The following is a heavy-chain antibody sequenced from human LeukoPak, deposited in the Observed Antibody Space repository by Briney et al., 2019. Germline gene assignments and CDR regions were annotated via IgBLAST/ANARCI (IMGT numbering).Heavy chain of an antibody. CDR3: ARDLIEYSSSWYYYYYYMDV. CDR2: INPNSGGT. D-gene: IGHD6-13*01. V-gene: IGHV1-2*02. Sequence: ASVKVSCMASGYTFTGYYMHWVRQAPGQGLEWMGWINPNSGGTNYAQKFQGRVTMTRDTSISTAYMELSRLRSDDTAVYYCARDLIEYSSSWYYYYYYMDVWGKGTTVTVSS. J-gene: IGHJ6*03. CDR1: GYTFTGYY.